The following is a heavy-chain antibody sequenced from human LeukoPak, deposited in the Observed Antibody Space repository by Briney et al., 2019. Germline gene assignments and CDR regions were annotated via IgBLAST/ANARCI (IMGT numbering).Heavy chain of an antibody. CDR3: AKDSNYYGSGSYSKGPVDY. D-gene: IGHD3-10*01. V-gene: IGHV3-23*01. CDR2: ISGSGGST. Sequence: GGSLRLSCAASGFTFSSYAMSRVRLPPGKGLEWVSVISGSGGSTYYADSVKGRFTISRDNSKNTLYLQMNSLRAEDTAIYYCAKDSNYYGSGSYSKGPVDYWGQGTLVTVSS. CDR1: GFTFSSYA. J-gene: IGHJ4*02.